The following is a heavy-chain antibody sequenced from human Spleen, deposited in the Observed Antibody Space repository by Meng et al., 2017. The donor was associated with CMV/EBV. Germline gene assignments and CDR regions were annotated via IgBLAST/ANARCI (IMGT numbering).Heavy chain of an antibody. CDR3: ARGRLYSTAGFDL. Sequence: QVQLQQWGVGLLKPSALLSLTCAVYGGSFSGYYWGWIRQPPGKGLEWIGEINHSGSTNYNPSLKSRVTISVDTSKNQFSLKLSSVTAADTAVYYCARGRLYSTAGFDLWGRGTLVTVSS. CDR2: INHSGST. V-gene: IGHV4-34*01. D-gene: IGHD2-8*01. CDR1: GGSFSGYY. J-gene: IGHJ2*01.